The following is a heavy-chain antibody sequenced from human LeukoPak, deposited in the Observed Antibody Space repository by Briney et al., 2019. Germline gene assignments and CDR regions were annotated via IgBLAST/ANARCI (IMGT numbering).Heavy chain of an antibody. CDR3: ARGQTTGYSGYDWDY. CDR2: ISSSSSYI. V-gene: IGHV3-21*01. D-gene: IGHD5-12*01. CDR1: GFTFSSYS. Sequence: GGSLRLSCAASGFTFSSYSMNWVRQAPGKGLEWVSSISSSSSYIYYADSVKGRFTISRDNAKNSLYLQMNSLRAEDTAVYYCARGQTTGYSGYDWDYWGQGTLVTVSS. J-gene: IGHJ4*02.